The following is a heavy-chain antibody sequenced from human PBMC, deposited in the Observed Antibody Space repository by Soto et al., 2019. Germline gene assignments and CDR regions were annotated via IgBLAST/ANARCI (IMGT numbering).Heavy chain of an antibody. V-gene: IGHV4-34*01. D-gene: IGHD3-10*01. CDR3: ARDGSGSYSPEQYGMDV. CDR2: INHSGST. J-gene: IGHJ6*02. CDR1: GGSFSGYY. Sequence: SETLSLTCAVYGGSFSGYYWSWIRQPPGKGLEWIGEINHSGSTNYNPSLKSRVTISVYTSKNQFSLKLSSVTAADTAVYYCARDGSGSYSPEQYGMDVWGQGTTVTVSS.